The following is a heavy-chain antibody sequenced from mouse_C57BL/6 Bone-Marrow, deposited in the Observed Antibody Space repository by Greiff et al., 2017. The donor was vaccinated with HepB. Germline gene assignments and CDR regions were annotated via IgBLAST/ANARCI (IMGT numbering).Heavy chain of an antibody. V-gene: IGHV1-80*01. D-gene: IGHD1-1*01. CDR2: IYPGDGDT. J-gene: IGHJ3*01. CDR3: ARSRLYYGSSYGFAY. Sequence: QVQLKQSGAELVKPGASVKISCKASGYAFSSYWMNWVKQRPGKGLEWIGQIYPGDGDTNYNGKFKGKATLTADKSSSTAYMQLSSLTSEDSAVYFCARSRLYYGSSYGFAYWGQGTLVTVSA. CDR1: GYAFSSYW.